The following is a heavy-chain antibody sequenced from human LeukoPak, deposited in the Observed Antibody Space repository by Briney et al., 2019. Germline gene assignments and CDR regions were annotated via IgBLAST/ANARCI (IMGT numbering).Heavy chain of an antibody. Sequence: GGSLRLSCPASGFTFSSYAMHWVRQAPGKGLEWVAVISYDGSNEYYAASVKGRFTISRDNAKNSLYLQMNSLRAEDTAVYYCARDIGGDYWGQGTLVTVSS. CDR3: ARDIGGDY. J-gene: IGHJ4*02. D-gene: IGHD3-10*01. CDR1: GFTFSSYA. V-gene: IGHV3-30-3*01. CDR2: ISYDGSNE.